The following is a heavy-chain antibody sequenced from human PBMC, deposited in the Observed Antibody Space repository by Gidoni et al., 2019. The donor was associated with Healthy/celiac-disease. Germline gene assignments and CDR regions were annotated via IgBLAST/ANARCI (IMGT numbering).Heavy chain of an antibody. J-gene: IGHJ3*02. CDR1: GYSCARYR. CDR2: SYPGDSDT. D-gene: IGHD6-19*01. Sequence: EAQLVQSGAAVKKRGESLKLYCKGSGYSCARYRIGWVRQMPGKGLEWMGISYPGDSDTRYSPSFQGQVTISADQSISTAYLQWSSLKASDTAMYYCAIPGYLAVAGTDDAFDIWGQGTMVTVSS. CDR3: AIPGYLAVAGTDDAFDI. V-gene: IGHV5-51*01.